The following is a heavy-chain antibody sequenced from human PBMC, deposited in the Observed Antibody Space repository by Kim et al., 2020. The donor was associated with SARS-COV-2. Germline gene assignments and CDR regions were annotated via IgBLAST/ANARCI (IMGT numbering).Heavy chain of an antibody. CDR2: IYYSGST. D-gene: IGHD2-2*01. V-gene: IGHV4-31*03. Sequence: SETLSLTCTVSGGSISSGGYYWSWIRQNPGKGLEWIGYIYYSGSTYYNPSLKSRVTISVDTSKNQFSLKLSSVTAADTAVYYCARVRRRIVVVPAPHPNTKVDFDYWGQGTLVTVSS. CDR3: ARVRRRIVVVPAPHPNTKVDFDY. CDR1: GGSISSGGYY. J-gene: IGHJ4*02.